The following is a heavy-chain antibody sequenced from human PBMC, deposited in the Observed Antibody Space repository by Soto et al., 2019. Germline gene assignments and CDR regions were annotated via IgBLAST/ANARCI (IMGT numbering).Heavy chain of an antibody. CDR1: GGSFSGYY. J-gene: IGHJ6*02. CDR3: ARQEVPQWFTKGYYGMDV. D-gene: IGHD2-8*01. CDR2: INHRGNT. Sequence: PSETLSLTCAVYGGSFSGYYWTWIRQPPGKGLEWIGEINHRGNTNYNPSLESRVTISVDTSKNQFSLKLTSVTAADTAVYYCARQEVPQWFTKGYYGMDVWDQGTTVT. V-gene: IGHV4-34*01.